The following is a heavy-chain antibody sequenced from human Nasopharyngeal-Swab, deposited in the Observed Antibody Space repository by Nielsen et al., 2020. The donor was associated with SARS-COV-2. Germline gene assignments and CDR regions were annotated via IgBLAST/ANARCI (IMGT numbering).Heavy chain of an antibody. CDR2: ISSSGSTI. V-gene: IGHV3-11*01. D-gene: IGHD3-22*01. Sequence: GESLKISCAASGLTFSDYYMSWIRQAPGKGLEWVSYISSSGSTIYYADSVKGRFTISRDNAKNSLYLQMNSLRAEDTAVYYCARTYYYDSSGYYYVWFDPWGQGTLVTVSS. J-gene: IGHJ5*02. CDR3: ARTYYYDSSGYYYVWFDP. CDR1: GLTFSDYY.